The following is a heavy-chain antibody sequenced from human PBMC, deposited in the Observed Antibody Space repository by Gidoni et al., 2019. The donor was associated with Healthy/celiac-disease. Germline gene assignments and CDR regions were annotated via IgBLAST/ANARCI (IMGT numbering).Heavy chain of an antibody. D-gene: IGHD3-9*01. J-gene: IGHJ5*02. V-gene: IGHV1-69*01. CDR1: GGPFSSYA. CDR2: IIPILGTA. CDR3: ARERGLRYYSSQNWFDP. Sequence: QVQRGQSGAEVKKTGSSVKVACTASGGPFSSYAIRWVLQAPGQWLEWMGGIIPILGTAYYAQKLYGRVTITADESTSTAYLERSSLRSEDTSVYYCARERGLRYYSSQNWFDPWGQGTLVTVSS.